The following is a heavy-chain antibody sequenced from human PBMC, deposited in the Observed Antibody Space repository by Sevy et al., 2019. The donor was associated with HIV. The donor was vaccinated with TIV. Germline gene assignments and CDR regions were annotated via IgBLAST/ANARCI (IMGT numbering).Heavy chain of an antibody. CDR3: ASGGFYYDSSGYYVNY. CDR1: GFTFSSYA. D-gene: IGHD3-22*01. J-gene: IGHJ4*02. V-gene: IGHV3-23*01. CDR2: ISGSGGST. Sequence: GGSLRLSCAASGFTFSSYAMSWVRQAPGKGLEWVSAISGSGGSTYYADSVKGRFTISRDNSKNTLYLQMNSLRAEDTAVSYCASGGFYYDSSGYYVNYWGQGTLVTVSS.